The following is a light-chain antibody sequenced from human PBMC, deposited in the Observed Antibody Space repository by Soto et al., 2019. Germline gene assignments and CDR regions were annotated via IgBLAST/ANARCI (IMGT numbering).Light chain of an antibody. CDR3: QHYNSYLES. J-gene: IGKJ1*01. CDR1: QTISSW. Sequence: IQMTQTPFTLSGSVGVRVTITGRASQTISSWLAWDQQKPGKAPKLLIYKASTLKSGVPSRFSGSGSETEFTLTISSLQPDDFATYYCQHYNSYLESFGQGTKVDI. V-gene: IGKV1-5*03. CDR2: KAS.